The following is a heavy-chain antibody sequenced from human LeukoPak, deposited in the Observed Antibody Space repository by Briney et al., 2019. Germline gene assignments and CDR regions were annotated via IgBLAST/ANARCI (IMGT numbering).Heavy chain of an antibody. Sequence: PSETLSLTCTVSGGSISSSSYYCAWIRQPPGKGLEWIGSIYYSGSTYYNPSLKSRVTISVDTSKNQFSLKLSSVTAADTAVYYCASPRDTVMVVAATAGYFDLWGRGTLVTVSS. D-gene: IGHD2-15*01. J-gene: IGHJ2*01. CDR2: IYYSGST. CDR3: ASPRDTVMVVAATAGYFDL. CDR1: GGSISSSSYY. V-gene: IGHV4-39*07.